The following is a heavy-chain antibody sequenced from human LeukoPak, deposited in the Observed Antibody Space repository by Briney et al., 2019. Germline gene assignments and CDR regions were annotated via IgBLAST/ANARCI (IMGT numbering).Heavy chain of an antibody. CDR3: ARDRFYYPNWFDP. V-gene: IGHV4-59*01. D-gene: IGHD3-22*01. Sequence: SETLSLTCTVSGGSISNYYWNWIRQPPGKGLEWIGYIYYTGSTNYNPSLKSRVTMSVDTSKNQFSLNLKSVTPEDTAVYHCARDRFYYPNWFDPWGQGTLVTVSS. J-gene: IGHJ5*02. CDR1: GGSISNYY. CDR2: IYYTGST.